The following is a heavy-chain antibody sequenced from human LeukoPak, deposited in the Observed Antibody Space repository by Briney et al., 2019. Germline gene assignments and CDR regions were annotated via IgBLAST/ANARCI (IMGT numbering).Heavy chain of an antibody. D-gene: IGHD7-27*01. CDR2: INSDGSNI. CDR1: GFTLSNHW. J-gene: IGHJ5*02. CDR3: IRDGLGTLPYDL. Sequence: GGSLRLSCAASGFTLSNHWMNWVRQVPGKGLVWVSHINSDGSNIRYADSVKGRFTISRDNAKNSLYLQMDSLRPGDTAVYCCIRDGLGTLPYDLWGQGALVTVSS. V-gene: IGHV3-74*01.